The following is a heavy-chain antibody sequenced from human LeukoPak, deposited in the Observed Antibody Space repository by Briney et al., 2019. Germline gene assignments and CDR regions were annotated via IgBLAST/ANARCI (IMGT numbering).Heavy chain of an antibody. CDR2: ISWDGGST. J-gene: IGHJ6*03. D-gene: IGHD2-15*01. CDR3: ARVLRYCSGGNCYSGGLGYMDV. V-gene: IGHV3-43D*03. Sequence: GGSLRLSCAASGFTFDDYAMYWVRQAPGKGLEWVSLISWDGGSTYYTDSVKGRFTISRDNAKNSLFLQMNSLRAEDTAVYYCARVLRYCSGGNCYSGGLGYMDVWGKGTTVTISS. CDR1: GFTFDDYA.